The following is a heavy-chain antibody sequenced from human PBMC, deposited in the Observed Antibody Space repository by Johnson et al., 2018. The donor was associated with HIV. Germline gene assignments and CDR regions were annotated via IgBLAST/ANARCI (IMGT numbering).Heavy chain of an antibody. D-gene: IGHD6-6*01. Sequence: QVQLVESGGGVVQPVRSLRLSCAASGFTFSSYAMHWVRQAPGKGLEWVAVISYDGSNKYYADSVKGRFTISRDNSKNTLYLQMNSLRAEDTAVYYCAGATRSSSSGRHDASDIWGQGTMVTVSS. CDR3: AGATRSSSSGRHDASDI. CDR1: GFTFSSYA. J-gene: IGHJ3*02. CDR2: ISYDGSNK. V-gene: IGHV3-30*04.